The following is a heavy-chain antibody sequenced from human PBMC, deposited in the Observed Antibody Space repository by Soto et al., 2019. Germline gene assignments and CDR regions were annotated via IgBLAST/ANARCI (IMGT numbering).Heavy chain of an antibody. CDR3: ARSDSAAGVIWFDY. CDR2: IYYSGST. J-gene: IGHJ4*02. V-gene: IGHV4-59*08. Sequence: SETLSLTCTVSGGSISSYYWSWIRQPPGKGLEWIGYIYYSGSTNYNPSLKSRVTISVDTSKNQFSLKLSSVTAADTAVYYCARSDSAAGVIWFDYWGQGTLVTVSS. CDR1: GGSISSYY. D-gene: IGHD6-13*01.